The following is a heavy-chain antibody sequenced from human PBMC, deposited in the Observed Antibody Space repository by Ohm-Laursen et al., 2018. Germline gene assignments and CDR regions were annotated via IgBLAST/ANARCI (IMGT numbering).Heavy chain of an antibody. D-gene: IGHD3-22*01. V-gene: IGHV3-15*01. Sequence: GSLRLSCTASGFTFTNAWMSWVRQAPGKGLEWVALIKSKSDGGTTHYAAPVKGRFTISREDSKNTLYLQMNSLKTEDTAMYYCTTDLGIYYDSGSVDYWGQGTLVTVSS. J-gene: IGHJ4*02. CDR3: TTDLGIYYDSGSVDY. CDR2: IKSKSDGGTT. CDR1: GFTFTNAW.